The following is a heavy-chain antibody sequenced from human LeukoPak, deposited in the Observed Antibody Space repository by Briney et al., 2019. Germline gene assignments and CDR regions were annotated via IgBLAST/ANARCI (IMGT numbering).Heavy chain of an antibody. CDR2: IYYSGST. J-gene: IGHJ6*03. V-gene: IGHV4-59*08. Sequence: SETLSLTCTVSGGSISSYYWSWIRQPPGKGLEWIGYIYYSGSTNYNPSLKSRVTISVDTSKNQFSLKLSSVTAADTAVYYCARAVKGIAAAGNYYYYYYMDVWGKGTTVTVSS. CDR3: ARAVKGIAAAGNYYYYYYMDV. CDR1: GGSISSYY. D-gene: IGHD6-13*01.